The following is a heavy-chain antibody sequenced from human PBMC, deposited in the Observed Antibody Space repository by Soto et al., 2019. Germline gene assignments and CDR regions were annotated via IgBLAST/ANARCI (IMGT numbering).Heavy chain of an antibody. Sequence: QVQLVQSGAEVKKPGASVKVSCKASGYTFTSYNIHWVRQAPGQGLEWVGMINPRGFFTTYAQKFRGRVTMTGDKSTSVVYMELTNLRSDDTAMYYCARAAGRFGALFWFDPWGQGTLGSVSS. J-gene: IGHJ5*02. V-gene: IGHV1-46*01. CDR1: GYTFTSYN. CDR2: INPRGFFT. CDR3: ARAAGRFGALFWFDP. D-gene: IGHD3-10*01.